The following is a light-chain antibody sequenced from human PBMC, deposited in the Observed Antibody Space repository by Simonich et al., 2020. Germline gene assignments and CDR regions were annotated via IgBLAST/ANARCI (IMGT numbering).Light chain of an antibody. CDR3: QTWGTGMV. J-gene: IGLJ3*02. Sequence: QLVLTQSPSASASLGASVKLTCTLSSGHSSYAIAWHQQQPEKGPRYLMKLNSDGSHRKGDGIPDRFSGASSGAERYLTISSLQSEDEADYYCQTWGTGMVFGGGTKLNVL. CDR2: LNSDGSH. CDR1: SGHSSYA. V-gene: IGLV4-69*01.